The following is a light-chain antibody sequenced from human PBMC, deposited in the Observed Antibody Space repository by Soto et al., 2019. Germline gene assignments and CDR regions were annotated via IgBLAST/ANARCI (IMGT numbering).Light chain of an antibody. CDR2: GAS. J-gene: IGKJ1*01. V-gene: IGKV3-15*01. Sequence: EIVMTQSPATLSVSTGERTTLSCRASQSVRSNLAWYQQKPGQAPRLLIYGASTRATGIPARFSGSGSGTEFTLTITSLQSEDFAVYYCQQYINWSWAFGQGTKVDIK. CDR3: QQYINWSWA. CDR1: QSVRSN.